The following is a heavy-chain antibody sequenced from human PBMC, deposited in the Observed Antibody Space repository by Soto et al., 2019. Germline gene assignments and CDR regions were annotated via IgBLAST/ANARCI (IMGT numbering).Heavy chain of an antibody. CDR1: GFTFSRYG. CDR3: ATSGYRNGLDN. Sequence: QVQLVESGGAVVQPGRSLRLSCAASGFTFSRYGIHWVRQAPGKGLEWVAIIWYDGNNKYYADSVQGRFTISRDNSKNTLYLELNSLRVEDTAIYFCATSGYRNGLDNWGQGTLVSVSS. CDR2: IWYDGNNK. J-gene: IGHJ4*02. V-gene: IGHV3-33*01. D-gene: IGHD5-18*01.